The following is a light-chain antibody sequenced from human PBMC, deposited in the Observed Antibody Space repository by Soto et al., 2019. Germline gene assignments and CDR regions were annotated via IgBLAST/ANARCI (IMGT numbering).Light chain of an antibody. J-gene: IGKJ1*01. V-gene: IGKV1-39*01. CDR1: QSISSY. CDR3: QQSYSTPPT. CDR2: AAS. Sequence: DIQMTQSPSSLSASVGDRVTITCRASQSISSYLNWYQQKPGKAPKLLIYAASSLQSGVPSRFSGSGYGTDFPLTISSLQPEDFATYYWQQSYSTPPTFGQGTKVEIK.